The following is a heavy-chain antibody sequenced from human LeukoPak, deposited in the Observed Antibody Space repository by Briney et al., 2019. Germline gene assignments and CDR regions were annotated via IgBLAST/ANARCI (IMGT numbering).Heavy chain of an antibody. Sequence: SETLSLTCTVSGGSISSGGYYWSWIRQPPGKGLEWIGYIYHSGSTYYNPSLRSRVTTSVDTSKNQFSLKLSSVTAADTAVYYCARCDAAYAFDIWGQGTMVTVSS. J-gene: IGHJ3*02. CDR3: ARCDAAYAFDI. CDR1: GGSISSGGYY. CDR2: IYHSGST. V-gene: IGHV4-30-2*01. D-gene: IGHD5-18*01.